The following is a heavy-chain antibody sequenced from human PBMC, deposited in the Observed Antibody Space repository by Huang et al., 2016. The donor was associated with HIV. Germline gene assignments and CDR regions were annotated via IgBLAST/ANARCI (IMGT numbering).Heavy chain of an antibody. CDR2: ISNDVSNG. J-gene: IGHJ4*02. Sequence: QVQLVESGGGVVQPGRSLRLSCVASGFTFNNFGMHWVRQAPGKGLEWVAVISNDVSNGRYSESVKGRFTISRDNPMDTLYLQMNSLRPDDTAVYYCAKESRWYSDLDNWGQGTLVTVSS. CDR1: GFTFNNFG. CDR3: AKESRWYSDLDN. V-gene: IGHV3-30*18. D-gene: IGHD2-15*01.